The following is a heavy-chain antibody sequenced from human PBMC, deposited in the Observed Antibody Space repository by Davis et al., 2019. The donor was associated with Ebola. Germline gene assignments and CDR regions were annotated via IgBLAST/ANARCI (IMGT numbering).Heavy chain of an antibody. CDR3: AKGGGTSSSDFRRT. J-gene: IGHJ5*02. D-gene: IGHD6-6*01. V-gene: IGHV3-23*01. CDR1: GFTFSSYS. CDR2: LSGNGDSA. Sequence: PGGSLRLSCAASGFTFSSYSMSWVRQAPGKGLEWVSTLSGNGDSAYYADFVKGRFTISRDNSKNTLYLQMNSLRAEDTAVYYCAKGGGTSSSDFRRTWGQGTLVTVSS.